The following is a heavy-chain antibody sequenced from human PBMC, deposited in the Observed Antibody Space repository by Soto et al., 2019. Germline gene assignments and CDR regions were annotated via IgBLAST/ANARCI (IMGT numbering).Heavy chain of an antibody. Sequence: PGGSLRLSCAASGFTFSSYGMHWVRQAPGKGLEWVAVISYDGSSKYYADSVKGRFTISRDNSKNTLYLQMNSLRAEDTAVYYCAKDTAGTGTREYWGQQTLFTISS. CDR2: ISYDGSSK. CDR3: AKDTAGTGTREY. D-gene: IGHD1-1*01. CDR1: GFTFSSYG. V-gene: IGHV3-30*18. J-gene: IGHJ4*02.